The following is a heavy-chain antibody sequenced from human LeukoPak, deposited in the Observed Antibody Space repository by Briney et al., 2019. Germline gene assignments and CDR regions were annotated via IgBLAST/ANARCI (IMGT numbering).Heavy chain of an antibody. CDR2: ISWNSGSI. CDR3: AREGATASSGYFFDY. D-gene: IGHD5-18*01. J-gene: IGHJ4*02. V-gene: IGHV3-9*01. Sequence: GGSLRLSCAASGFTFDDYAMHWVRQAPGKGLEWVSGISWNSGSIGYADSVKGRFTISRDSAKKSLYLQMNSLRAEDTAVYYCAREGATASSGYFFDYWGQGSLVTVSS. CDR1: GFTFDDYA.